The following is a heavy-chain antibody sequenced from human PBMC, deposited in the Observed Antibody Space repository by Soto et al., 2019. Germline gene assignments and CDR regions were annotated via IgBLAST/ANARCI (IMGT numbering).Heavy chain of an antibody. V-gene: IGHV1-46*01. D-gene: IGHD2-2*01. CDR1: GYIFTSYY. CDR2: INPSGGTT. Sequence: QVQLAQSGTEVKKPGASVKVSCKTSGYIFTSYYIHWVRQAPGQGIEWMGIINPSGGTTTYAQKFQGRVTMTRDTSTSTVYMELSSLRSEDTAVYYCARGPATAPDAYWGLGTLVTVSS. J-gene: IGHJ4*02. CDR3: ARGPATAPDAY.